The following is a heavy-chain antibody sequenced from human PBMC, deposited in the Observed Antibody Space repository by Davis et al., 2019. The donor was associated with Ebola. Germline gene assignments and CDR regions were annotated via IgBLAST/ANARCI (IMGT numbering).Heavy chain of an antibody. CDR3: AIPDCSGANCYSVYIKN. CDR2: ISSSSSYI. D-gene: IGHD2-15*01. J-gene: IGHJ4*02. CDR1: GFTFSDYY. V-gene: IGHV3-11*06. Sequence: GESLKISCAASGFTFSDYYMSWIRLAPGKGLEWVSSISSSSSYIYYADSVKGRFTISRDNAKNSLYLQMNSLRAEDTAVYYCAIPDCSGANCYSVYIKNWGQGTLVTVSS.